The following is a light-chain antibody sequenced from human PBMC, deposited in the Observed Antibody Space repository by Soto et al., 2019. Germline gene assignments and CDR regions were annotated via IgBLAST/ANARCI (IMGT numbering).Light chain of an antibody. V-gene: IGKV1-39*01. CDR3: QQSYSTPPT. CDR1: QSISSY. Sequence: DIQMTQSPSSLSASVGDRVTITCRASQSISSYLNWYQQKPGKAPKLLIYAASSLQSGVPSRFSGSGYGTDFTLTISSLQPEDFATYYYQQSYSTPPTFGQGTKVEIK. CDR2: AAS. J-gene: IGKJ1*01.